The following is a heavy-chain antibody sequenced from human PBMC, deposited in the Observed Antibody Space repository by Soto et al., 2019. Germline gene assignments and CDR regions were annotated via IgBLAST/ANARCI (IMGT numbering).Heavy chain of an antibody. J-gene: IGHJ5*02. D-gene: IGHD6-19*01. CDR1: GGSFSDYS. CDR3: ARVERQWLAGGWFDP. CDR2: INHSGST. V-gene: IGHV4-34*01. Sequence: SETLSLTCAVYGGSFSDYSWTWIRQPPGKGLEWIGEINHSGSTYYNPSLKRRVTISVDTSKNQFSLKLTSVTAADTAVYYCARVERQWLAGGWFDPWGQGTLVTVSS.